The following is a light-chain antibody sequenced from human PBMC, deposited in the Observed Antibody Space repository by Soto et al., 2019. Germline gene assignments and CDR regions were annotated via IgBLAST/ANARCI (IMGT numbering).Light chain of an antibody. CDR1: QSVSSN. CDR2: GAS. V-gene: IGKV3-15*01. J-gene: IGKJ4*01. CDR3: PKYSNWPPLT. Sequence: EIVMTQSPATLSVSPGERATLSCRASQSVSSNLAWSQQKPGQAPRLLIYGASTRATGIPARFSGSGSGTQYILTLSGLQSEDFAVYYCPKYSNWPPLTVRGGTKVEIK.